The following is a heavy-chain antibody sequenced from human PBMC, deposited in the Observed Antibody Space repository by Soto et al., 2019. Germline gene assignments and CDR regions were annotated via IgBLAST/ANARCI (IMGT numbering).Heavy chain of an antibody. CDR2: IYPRDSDT. V-gene: IGHV5-51*01. CDR1: GYTFTRSW. Sequence: PGESLKISCHTSGYTFTRSWIGWVRQVPGKGLEWVAIIYPRDSDTRFSPSFQGQVTISVDAAITTAYLQWTSLKAADTAMYYCARRRTYYDSSGYDFDYWGQGTLVTVSS. D-gene: IGHD3-22*01. J-gene: IGHJ4*02. CDR3: ARRRTYYDSSGYDFDY.